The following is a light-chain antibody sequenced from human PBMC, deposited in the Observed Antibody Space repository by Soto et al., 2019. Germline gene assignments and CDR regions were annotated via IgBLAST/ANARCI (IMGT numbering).Light chain of an antibody. Sequence: EIVLTQSPGTLSLSPGERATLSCRASQSVSSNYLAWYQQKSGQAPRLLIYGASSRATGIPDRFSGSGSGTAFPLTISKLEPEDFAVYYCPQDGNSPYAFGQGTELEI. V-gene: IGKV3-20*01. CDR2: GAS. CDR1: QSVSSNY. J-gene: IGKJ2*01. CDR3: PQDGNSPYA.